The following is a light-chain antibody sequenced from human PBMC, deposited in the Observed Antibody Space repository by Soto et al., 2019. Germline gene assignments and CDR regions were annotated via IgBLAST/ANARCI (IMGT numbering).Light chain of an antibody. CDR3: QQYGSSPIT. Sequence: EILMTQSPATLSVSPGERATLSCRASESVAGHLAWYQQKPGQAPRLLIHDASSRATGIPDRFSGTKSGTDITLTIRRLEPEDAAVYYCQQYGSSPITFGQGTRLEIK. V-gene: IGKV3-20*01. CDR2: DAS. CDR1: ESVAGH. J-gene: IGKJ5*01.